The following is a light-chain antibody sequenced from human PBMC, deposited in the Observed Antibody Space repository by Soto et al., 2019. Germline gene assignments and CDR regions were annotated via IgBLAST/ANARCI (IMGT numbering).Light chain of an antibody. CDR2: LGS. CDR3: MQALQAPLT. CDR1: QSLLHSKGYNY. Sequence: DIVMTQFPLSLPVTPGEPASISCRSSQSLLHSKGYNYLDWYLQKPGQSPQLLIYLGSNRASGVPDRVSGSGSGTDFTLKISRVEAEDVGVYYGMQALQAPLTFGGGTKVEIK. V-gene: IGKV2-28*01. J-gene: IGKJ4*01.